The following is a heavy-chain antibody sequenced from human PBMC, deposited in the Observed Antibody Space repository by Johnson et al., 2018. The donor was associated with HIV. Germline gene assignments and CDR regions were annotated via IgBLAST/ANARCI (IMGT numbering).Heavy chain of an antibody. V-gene: IGHV3-30*02. J-gene: IGHJ3*02. CDR1: GFTFSRYG. CDR3: ARCPWAFDI. Sequence: VQLLESGGGVVQPGGSLRLSCVASGFTFSRYGMHWVRQAPGKGLEWVAFIPNDGSNEYYADSVKGRFTISRDNSENTLYLQMHSVRAGDTAVYYGARCPWAFDIWGQGTMVTVSS. CDR2: IPNDGSNE. D-gene: IGHD4/OR15-4a*01.